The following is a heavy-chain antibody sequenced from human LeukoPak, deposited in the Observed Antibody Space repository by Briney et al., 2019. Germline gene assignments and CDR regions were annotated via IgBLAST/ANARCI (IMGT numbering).Heavy chain of an antibody. J-gene: IGHJ4*02. CDR1: GGTFSSYA. CDR2: IIPIFGTA. Sequence: SVKVSCKASGGTFSSYAISWVRQAPGQGLEWMGGIIPIFGTANYAQKFQGRVTITADESTSTAYMELSSLRSEDTAVYYCAGGADVGLYTFDYWGQGTLVAVSS. CDR3: AGGADVGLYTFDY. V-gene: IGHV1-69*13. D-gene: IGHD2-2*02.